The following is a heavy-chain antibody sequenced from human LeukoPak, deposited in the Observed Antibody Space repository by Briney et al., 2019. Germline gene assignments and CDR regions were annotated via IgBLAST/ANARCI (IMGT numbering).Heavy chain of an antibody. V-gene: IGHV4-30-4*08. Sequence: SETLSLTCTVSGGSISSGDYYWSWIRQPPGKGLEWIGYIYYSGSTYYNPSLKSRVTISVDTSKNQFSLKLSSVTAADTAVCYCARRIDTVLDYWGQGTLVTVSS. J-gene: IGHJ4*02. CDR1: GGSISSGDYY. CDR2: IYYSGST. D-gene: IGHD2-8*02. CDR3: ARRIDTVLDY.